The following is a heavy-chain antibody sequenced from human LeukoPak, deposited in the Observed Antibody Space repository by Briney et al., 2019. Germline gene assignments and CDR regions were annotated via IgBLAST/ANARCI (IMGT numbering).Heavy chain of an antibody. V-gene: IGHV3-7*01. Sequence: GGSLRLSCAACGFTFSTYWMSWVRQAPGKGLEWVANIKEDGSEKYYVDSVKGRFTISRDNAKNSLYLQMDSLRAEDTAVYYCARDTFIAAAGSDYWGQGTLVTVSS. CDR2: IKEDGSEK. J-gene: IGHJ4*02. CDR3: ARDTFIAAAGSDY. CDR1: GFTFSTYW. D-gene: IGHD6-13*01.